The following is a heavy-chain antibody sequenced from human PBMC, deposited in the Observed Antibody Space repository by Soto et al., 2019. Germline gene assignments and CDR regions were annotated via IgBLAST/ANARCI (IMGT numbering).Heavy chain of an antibody. CDR3: ARGAVDTAMVMPHFDY. D-gene: IGHD5-18*01. J-gene: IGHJ4*02. V-gene: IGHV4-30-2*01. CDR2: IYHSGST. CDR1: GGSMSHGGYS. Sequence: SETLSVNCAVSGGSMSHGGYSWRWIRQPPGKGLEWIGYIYHSGSTYYNPSLKSRVTISVDRSKNQFSLKLSSVTAADTAVYYCARGAVDTAMVMPHFDYWGQGTLVTVSS.